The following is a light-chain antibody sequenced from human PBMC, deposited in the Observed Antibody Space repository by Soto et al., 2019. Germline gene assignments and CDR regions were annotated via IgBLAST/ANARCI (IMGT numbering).Light chain of an antibody. Sequence: DIQLTQSPSFASASVGDRVSITCRASQGISSYVAWYQRKPGRALKLLIYAASTLQSGVPSRFSGSGSGTDYTLTISSLQPEDVATYYCQQLIGYPFTFGPGTKVDIK. CDR2: AAS. CDR1: QGISSY. V-gene: IGKV1-9*01. CDR3: QQLIGYPFT. J-gene: IGKJ3*01.